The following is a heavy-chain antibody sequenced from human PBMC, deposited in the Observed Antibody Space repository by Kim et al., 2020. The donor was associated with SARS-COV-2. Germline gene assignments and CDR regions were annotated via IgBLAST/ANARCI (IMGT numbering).Heavy chain of an antibody. CDR2: IWYDGTNK. D-gene: IGHD6-19*01. Sequence: GGSLRLSCAASGFTFSNYAMNWVRQAPGKGLEWVALIWYDGTNKYYTDSVKGRFTISRDNSKNTLYLQMDSLTVDDTAVYYCAKVQRQGNGWPYFDSWGQGALVTVSS. V-gene: IGHV3-33*06. J-gene: IGHJ4*02. CDR1: GFTFSNYA. CDR3: AKVQRQGNGWPYFDS.